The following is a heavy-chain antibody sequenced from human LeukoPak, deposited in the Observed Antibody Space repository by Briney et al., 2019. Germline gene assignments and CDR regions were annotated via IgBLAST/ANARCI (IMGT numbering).Heavy chain of an antibody. CDR3: AKGNSVDTAMPY. J-gene: IGHJ4*02. CDR1: GFTFSSYA. CDR2: ISGSGGST. Sequence: GGSLRLSCVASGFTFSSYAMSWVRQAPGKGLEWVSAISGSGGSTYYADSVKGRFTISRDNSKNTLYVQMNSLRPDGTAVYYCAKGNSVDTAMPYWGQGTLVTVSS. V-gene: IGHV3-23*01. D-gene: IGHD5-18*01.